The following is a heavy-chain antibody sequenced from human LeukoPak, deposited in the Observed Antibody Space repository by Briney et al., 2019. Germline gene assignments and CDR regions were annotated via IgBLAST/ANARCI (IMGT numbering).Heavy chain of an antibody. CDR3: ARDLDSSSWYIEY. CDR2: INPSVGST. J-gene: IGHJ4*02. CDR1: GYTFTTYF. V-gene: IGHV1-46*01. D-gene: IGHD6-13*01. Sequence: ASVKVSRKASGYTFTTYFIHWVRQAPGQGLEWMGMINPSVGSTTCAQKFQGRVTMTRDTSTSTVYMELSSLRSEDTAVYYCARDLDSSSWYIEYWGQGTLVTVSS.